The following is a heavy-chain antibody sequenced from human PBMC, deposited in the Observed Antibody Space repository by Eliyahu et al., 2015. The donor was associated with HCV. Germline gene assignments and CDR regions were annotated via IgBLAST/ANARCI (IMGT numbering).Heavy chain of an antibody. CDR3: TRELGKTQRFYYYYYGMDV. Sequence: DVQLVESGGGLVQTGGSLRLSCAAXGFXFXSXWMPWVRQAPGKGLEWVSCIDSDGSRSTYADSAKGRFTISRDNAKNTLYLQMNSLRAEDTAVYYCTRELGKTQRFYYYYYGMDVWGQGTTVTVSS. CDR1: GFXFXSXW. V-gene: IGHV3-74*03. CDR2: IDSDGSRS. D-gene: IGHD1-1*01. J-gene: IGHJ6*02.